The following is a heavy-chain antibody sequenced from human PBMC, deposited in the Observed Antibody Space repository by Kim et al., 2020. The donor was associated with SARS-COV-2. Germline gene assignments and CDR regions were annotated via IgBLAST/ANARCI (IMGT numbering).Heavy chain of an antibody. D-gene: IGHD3-16*01. CDR3: ARDKGYYGRGSYNALYNGSDV. Sequence: GGSLRLSCEASGFLFSDYYMTWVRHSPGRGLEWIAYIFGWGKTGYYADSVEGRSTVSRDNTKNLLFLQMEDLRVDDTATYYCARDKGYYGRGSYNALYNGSDVWGQGTTVTVSS. CDR2: IFGWGKTG. CDR1: GFLFSDYY. J-gene: IGHJ6*02. V-gene: IGHV3-11*01.